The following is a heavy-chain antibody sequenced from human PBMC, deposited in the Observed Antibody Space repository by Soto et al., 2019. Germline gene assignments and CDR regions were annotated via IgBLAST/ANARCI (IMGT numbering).Heavy chain of an antibody. J-gene: IGHJ5*02. Sequence: EASVKVCCKAQGYIFTKYGIGWVRQAPGHGLEWMGLINVYNGDRKVAQKFQDRVSMTTDTATDTAYMELKSLRSGDTAVYYCARLQLGGDRMLNWFDPWGQGTLVTVSS. CDR1: GYIFTKYG. V-gene: IGHV1-18*01. CDR2: INVYNGDR. D-gene: IGHD2-21*02. CDR3: ARLQLGGDRMLNWFDP.